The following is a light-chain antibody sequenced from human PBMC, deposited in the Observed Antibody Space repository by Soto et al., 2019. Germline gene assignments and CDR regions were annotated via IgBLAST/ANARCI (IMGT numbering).Light chain of an antibody. J-gene: IGKJ1*01. CDR2: DAS. CDR1: QSVTSY. Sequence: EIVLTQSPATLSLSPGERATLSCRASQSVTSYLAWYQQNPGQAPRLLIYDASNRATGIPARFSGSGSGTDFTLTISSLEPEDFAVYYCQQRRGWTFGQGTKVEIK. CDR3: QQRRGWT. V-gene: IGKV3-11*01.